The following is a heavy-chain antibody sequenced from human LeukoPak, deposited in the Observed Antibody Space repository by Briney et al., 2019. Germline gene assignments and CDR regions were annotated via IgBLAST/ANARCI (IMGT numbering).Heavy chain of an antibody. J-gene: IGHJ4*02. CDR2: IYYSGST. CDR3: ARGPTLLHFDWLLLRGETFDY. Sequence: SETLSLTCTVSGGSISSSSYYWGWIRQPPGKGLEWIGSIYYSGSTYYNPSLKSRVTISVDTSKNQFSLKLSSVTAADTAVYYCARGPTLLHFDWLLLRGETFDYWGQGTLVTVSS. D-gene: IGHD3-9*01. CDR1: GGSISSSSYY. V-gene: IGHV4-39*07.